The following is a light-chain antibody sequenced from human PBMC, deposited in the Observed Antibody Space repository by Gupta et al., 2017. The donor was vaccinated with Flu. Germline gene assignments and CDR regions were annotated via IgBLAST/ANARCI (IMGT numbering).Light chain of an antibody. CDR3: QNHDRTSIT. Sequence: DIVMTQTPDSLAVSLGERATINCKSSQSVLDSSNNKNYLAWYQQKPGQPPKLLIYWAATRESGVPDRSSGSGWGTDCTPSIRMREAEDEAVYDCQNHDRTSITFGWGTKVEIK. CDR1: QSVLDSSNNKNY. V-gene: IGKV4-1*01. J-gene: IGKJ4*01. CDR2: WAA.